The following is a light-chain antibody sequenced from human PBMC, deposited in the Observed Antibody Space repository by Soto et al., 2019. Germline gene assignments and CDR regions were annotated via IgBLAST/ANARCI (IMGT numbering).Light chain of an antibody. CDR1: QGIGTY. CDR2: AAS. J-gene: IGKJ4*01. CDR3: QQLNTYPLT. Sequence: IQLPQSPSSLSASVRDRVTITCRATQGIGTYLAWYQQKPGTAPRLLIYAASTLQSGVPSRFSGSESGTDFTLTISSLQPEDFATYYCQQLNTYPLTFGGGTKVDIK. V-gene: IGKV1-9*01.